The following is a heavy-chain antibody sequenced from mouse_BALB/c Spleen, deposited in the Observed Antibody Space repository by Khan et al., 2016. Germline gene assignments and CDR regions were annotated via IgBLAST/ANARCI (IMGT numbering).Heavy chain of an antibody. V-gene: IGHV1-4*01. J-gene: IGHJ2*01. CDR2: INPSSGYT. Sequence: QVQLQQSGAELARPGASVKMSCKATGYTFTIYTMHWVKQRPGQGLEWIGYINPSSGYTNYNQKFKDKATLTADKSSSTAYMQLSSLTSEDSAVYYCVRPRTMGGNYLFDYWGQGTTLTVSS. D-gene: IGHD2-1*01. CDR1: GYTFTIYT. CDR3: VRPRTMGGNYLFDY.